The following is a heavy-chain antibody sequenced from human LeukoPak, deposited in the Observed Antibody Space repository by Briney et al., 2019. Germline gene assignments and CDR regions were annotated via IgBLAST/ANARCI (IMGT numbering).Heavy chain of an antibody. J-gene: IGHJ5*02. V-gene: IGHV1-69*05. Sequence: SVTVSCKASVGTLSNYAIRWVRQAPGQGLEWLGGIIPMFGTAKYAQKFQGRVTITTDESTTTAYMELISLRFEDTAVYYCLRRQALRGRHRAFDPWGQGTLVTVTS. D-gene: IGHD6-25*01. CDR2: IIPMFGTA. CDR3: LRRQALRGRHRAFDP. CDR1: VGTLSNYA.